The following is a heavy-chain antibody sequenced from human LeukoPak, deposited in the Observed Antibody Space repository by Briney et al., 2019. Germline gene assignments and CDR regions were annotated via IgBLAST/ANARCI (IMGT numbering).Heavy chain of an antibody. V-gene: IGHV3-33*08. CDR2: IRHGQKKE. CDR1: GFTFSKYG. CDR3: ARADNGSGSYAFDI. J-gene: IGHJ3*02. D-gene: IGHD3-10*01. Sequence: GGSLRLSCAASGFTFSKYGMHWVRQAPGKGLEWVAVIRHGQKKEYYADSVKGRFTVSRDNSKNTLDLQMRSLRAEDTAVYYCARADNGSGSYAFDIWGQGTRVTVSS.